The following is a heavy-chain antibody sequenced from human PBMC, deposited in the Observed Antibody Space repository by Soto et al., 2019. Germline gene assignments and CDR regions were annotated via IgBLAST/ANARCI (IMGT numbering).Heavy chain of an antibody. D-gene: IGHD2-15*01. CDR3: TRGFPYCSGGSCYSEGEAFDI. CDR1: GFTFGDYA. J-gene: IGHJ3*02. CDR2: IRSKAYGGTT. V-gene: IGHV3-49*03. Sequence: GESLKISCTASGFTFGDYAMSWFRQAPGKGLEWVGFIRSKAYGGTTEYAAFVKGRFTISRDDSKSIAYLQMNSLKTEDTAVYYCTRGFPYCSGGSCYSEGEAFDIWGQGTMVTVSS.